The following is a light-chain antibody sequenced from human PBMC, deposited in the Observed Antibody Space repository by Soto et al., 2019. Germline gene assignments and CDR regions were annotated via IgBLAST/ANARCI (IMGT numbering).Light chain of an antibody. J-gene: IGKJ1*01. V-gene: IGKV1-5*03. CDR2: KAS. CDR3: QQYSVYPWT. Sequence: DIQMTQSPSTLSASVGDRVSITCRASQTISSWLAWYQQKPGKAPKLLVYKASTLESGVPSRFSGSASGTEFTLTISSLQPDDFATYYCQQYSVYPWTFGQGPKIDVK. CDR1: QTISSW.